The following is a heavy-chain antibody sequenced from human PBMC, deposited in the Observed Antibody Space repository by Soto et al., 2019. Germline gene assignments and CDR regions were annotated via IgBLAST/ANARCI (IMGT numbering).Heavy chain of an antibody. CDR1: GYTFTGYY. CDR3: AIGDSDGYPYYVLYV. V-gene: IGHV1-2*04. D-gene: IGHD5-18*01. Sequence: GASVKVSCKASGYTFTGYYMHWVRQAPGQGLEWMGWINPNSGGTNYAQKFQGWVTMTRDTYISTAYMELSRMRSDDTAVYYCAIGDSDGYPYYVLYVRAQRTTVTVSS. J-gene: IGHJ6*02. CDR2: INPNSGGT.